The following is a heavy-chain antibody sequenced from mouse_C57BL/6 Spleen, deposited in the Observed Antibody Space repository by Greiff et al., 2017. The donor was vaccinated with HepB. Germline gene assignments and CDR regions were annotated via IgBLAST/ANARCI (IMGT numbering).Heavy chain of an antibody. V-gene: IGHV1-15*01. CDR3: TINICYGYFDY. CDR2: IDPETGGT. Sequence: QVQLQQSGAELVRPGASVTLSCKASGYTFTDYEMHWVKQTPVHGLEWIGAIDPETGGTAYNQKFKGKAILTADKSSSTAYMELRSLTSEDSAVYYCTINICYGYFDYWGQGTTLTVSS. D-gene: IGHD2-1*01. J-gene: IGHJ2*01. CDR1: GYTFTDYE.